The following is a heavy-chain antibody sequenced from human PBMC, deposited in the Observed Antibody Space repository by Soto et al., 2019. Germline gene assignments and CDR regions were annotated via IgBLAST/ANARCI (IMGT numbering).Heavy chain of an antibody. J-gene: IGHJ5*01. Sequence: EVQLVESGGGLVQPGGSLRLSCAGSGFTFSDYSMSWVRQAPGKGLEWVSYISDSSSTIHYADSVKGRFTISRDNAKNSLYLQLNSLRDEDTAVYYCATRGWFDSWGQGTLVTVSS. CDR3: ATRGWFDS. V-gene: IGHV3-48*02. CDR1: GFTFSDYS. CDR2: ISDSSSTI.